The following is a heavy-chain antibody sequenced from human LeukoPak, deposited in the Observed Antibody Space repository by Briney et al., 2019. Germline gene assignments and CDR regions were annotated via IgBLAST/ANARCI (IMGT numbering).Heavy chain of an antibody. CDR3: ARAGAYYGSGIPLDI. J-gene: IGHJ3*02. Sequence: SETLSLTCAVYGGSFSGYYWSWIRQPPGKGLEWIGEINHSGSTNYNPSLKSRVTISVDTSKSQFSLKLSSVTAADTAVYYCARAGAYYGSGIPLDIWGQGTMVTVSS. V-gene: IGHV4-34*01. D-gene: IGHD3-10*01. CDR1: GGSFSGYY. CDR2: INHSGST.